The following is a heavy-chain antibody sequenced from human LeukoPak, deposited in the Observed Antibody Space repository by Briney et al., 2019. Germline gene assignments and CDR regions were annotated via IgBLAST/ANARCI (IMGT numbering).Heavy chain of an antibody. Sequence: SETLSLTCTVSDGSIGTYYWSWIRQPPGKGLEYIGYIYYSGSTNYNPSLTSRVTISVDTSKNQFSLKLSSVTAADTAVYYCARAGFTFSDYFGSFFDYWGQGTLVTVSS. CDR2: IYYSGST. CDR1: DGSIGTYY. CDR3: ARAGFTFSDYFGSFFDY. V-gene: IGHV4-59*12. D-gene: IGHD3-10*01. J-gene: IGHJ4*02.